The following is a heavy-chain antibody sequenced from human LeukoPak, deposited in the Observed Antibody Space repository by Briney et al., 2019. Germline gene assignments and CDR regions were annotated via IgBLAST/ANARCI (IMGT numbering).Heavy chain of an antibody. V-gene: IGHV1-18*01. CDR2: ISAYNGNT. J-gene: IGHJ4*02. Sequence: ASVKVSCKASGYTFTSYGIGWVRQAPGQGLEWMGWISAYNGNTNYAQKLQGRVTMTTDTSTSTAYMELRSLRSDDTAVYYCARDSFTCSSTSCYQGDYWGQGTLVTVSS. CDR3: ARDSFTCSSTSCYQGDY. D-gene: IGHD2-2*01. CDR1: GYTFTSYG.